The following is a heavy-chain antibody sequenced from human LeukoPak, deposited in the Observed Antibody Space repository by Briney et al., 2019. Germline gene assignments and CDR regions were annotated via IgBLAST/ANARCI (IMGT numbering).Heavy chain of an antibody. J-gene: IGHJ4*02. Sequence: GGSLRLSCAASGFTFSSYGMHWVRQVPGKGLEWVAVISYDGSNKYYADSVKGRFTISRDNSKNTLYLQMNSLRAEDTAVYYCAKDDYNAGLIDYWGQGTLVTVSS. CDR2: ISYDGSNK. D-gene: IGHD4-11*01. CDR1: GFTFSSYG. CDR3: AKDDYNAGLIDY. V-gene: IGHV3-30*18.